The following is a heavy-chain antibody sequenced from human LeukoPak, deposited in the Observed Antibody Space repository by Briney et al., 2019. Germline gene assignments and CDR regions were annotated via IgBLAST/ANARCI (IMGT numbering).Heavy chain of an antibody. J-gene: IGHJ4*02. CDR2: IYYSGST. D-gene: IGHD1-26*01. V-gene: IGHV4-39*07. CDR1: GGSISSSSYY. CDR3: ARVGWELLMAEDY. Sequence: PSETLSLTCSVSGGSISSSSYYWGWIRQPPGKGLEWIGSIYYSGSTYYNPSLKSRVAISVDTSKNQFSLKLSSVTAADTAVYYCARVGWELLMAEDYWGQGTLVTVSS.